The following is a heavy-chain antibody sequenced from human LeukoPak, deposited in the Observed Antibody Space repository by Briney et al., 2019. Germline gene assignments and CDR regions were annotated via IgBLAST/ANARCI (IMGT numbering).Heavy chain of an antibody. CDR2: IFYVGST. V-gene: IGHV4-59*11. CDR1: GDSIGSHY. CDR3: ARDYYDSRGEAFDI. Sequence: PSEALCLTCTVSGDSIGSHYWSWIRQPPGKGLEWIGYIFYVGSTNYNPSLKSRVTISVDTSKNQFSLKLNSVTAADTAVYYCARDYYDSRGEAFDIWGQGTMVTVSS. D-gene: IGHD3-22*01. J-gene: IGHJ3*02.